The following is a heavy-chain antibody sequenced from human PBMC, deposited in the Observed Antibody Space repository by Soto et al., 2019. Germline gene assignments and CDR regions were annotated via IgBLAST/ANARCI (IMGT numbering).Heavy chain of an antibody. CDR1: GFTFSSYA. CDR3: AKRPYSSSYMDV. CDR2: ISGSGGST. V-gene: IGHV3-23*01. J-gene: IGHJ6*03. D-gene: IGHD6-6*01. Sequence: GGSLRLSCAAYGFTFSSYAMSWVRQAPGKGLEWVSAISGSGGSTYYADSVKGRFTISRDNSKNTLYLQMNSLRAEDTAVYYCAKRPYSSSYMDVWGQGTTVTVSS.